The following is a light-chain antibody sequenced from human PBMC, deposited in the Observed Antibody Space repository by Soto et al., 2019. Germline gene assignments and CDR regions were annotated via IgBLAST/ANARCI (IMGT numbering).Light chain of an antibody. CDR1: SSDVGGYKY. Sequence: QSVLTQPRSVSGSPGQSVTISCTGTSSDVGGYKYVSWYQHHPGKAPRLMIYDVSKRPSGVLDRFSGSKSGNTASLTISGLQAEDEADYYCCSYAGTYSFVFGGGTQLTVL. J-gene: IGLJ2*01. V-gene: IGLV2-11*01. CDR3: CSYAGTYSFV. CDR2: DVS.